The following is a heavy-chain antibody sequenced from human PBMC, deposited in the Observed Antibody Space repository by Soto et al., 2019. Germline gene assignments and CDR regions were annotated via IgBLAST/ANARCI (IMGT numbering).Heavy chain of an antibody. CDR2: MNINSGKT. J-gene: IGHJ4*02. CDR3: VRDRLTVTGTKCFDY. V-gene: IGHV1-18*01. Sequence: QVQLVQSGAEVKKPGASVKVSCKPSGYSYTTFGISWVRQAPGQGLEWMGWMNINSGKTDYAHKFQGRVTMTTDTFTRTAYMDLRSLTSDDTAVYFCVRDRLTVTGTKCFDYWGQGTLVTVSS. D-gene: IGHD4-17*01. CDR1: GYSYTTFG.